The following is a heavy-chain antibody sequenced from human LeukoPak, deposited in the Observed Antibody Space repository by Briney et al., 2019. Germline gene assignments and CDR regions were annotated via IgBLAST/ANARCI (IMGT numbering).Heavy chain of an antibody. CDR2: ISGSGGST. V-gene: IGHV3-23*01. CDR3: AREGYDSSGYYFGFDY. D-gene: IGHD3-22*01. Sequence: SGGSLRLSCAASGFTFSSNAMTWVRQAPGKGLEWVSAISGSGGSTYYADSVKGRFTISRDNAKNSLYLQMNSLRAEDTAVYYCAREGYDSSGYYFGFDYWGQGTLVTVSS. CDR1: GFTFSSNA. J-gene: IGHJ4*02.